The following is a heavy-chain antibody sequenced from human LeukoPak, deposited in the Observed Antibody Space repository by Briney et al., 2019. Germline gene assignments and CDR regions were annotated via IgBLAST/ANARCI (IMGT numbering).Heavy chain of an antibody. CDR3: ARSIEYSSASNGGCYFDY. V-gene: IGHV1-3*01. Sequence: ASVKVSCKASGYTFTTYGIHWVRQAPGQRLEWMGRINAGNGDTKYSQKFQGRVTITRDTSASTAYMELSSLRSEDTAVYYCARSIEYSSASNGGCYFDYWGQGTLVTVSS. CDR1: GYTFTTYG. CDR2: INAGNGDT. J-gene: IGHJ4*02. D-gene: IGHD6-19*01.